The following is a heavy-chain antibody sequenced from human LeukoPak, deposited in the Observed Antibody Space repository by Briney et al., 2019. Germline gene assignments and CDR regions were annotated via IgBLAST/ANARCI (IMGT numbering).Heavy chain of an antibody. Sequence: GGSLRLSCAASGFTVSSNYMSWVRQAPGKGLEWVSVIYSGGSTYYADSVRGRFTISRDNSKNTLYLQMNSLRAEDTAVYYCAVSFTIFGVVDYWGQGTLVTVSS. V-gene: IGHV3-66*02. CDR1: GFTVSSNY. CDR2: IYSGGST. J-gene: IGHJ4*02. CDR3: AVSFTIFGVVDY. D-gene: IGHD3-3*01.